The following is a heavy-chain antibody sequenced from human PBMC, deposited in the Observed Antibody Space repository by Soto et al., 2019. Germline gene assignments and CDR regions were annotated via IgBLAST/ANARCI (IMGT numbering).Heavy chain of an antibody. CDR1: GYTFTSYA. V-gene: IGHV1-3*01. CDR3: ARDQQWLVPGAFDI. J-gene: IGHJ3*02. Sequence: QVQLVQSGAEVKKPGASVKVSCKASGYTFTSYAMHWVRQAPGQRLEWMGWINAGNGNTKYSQKFQGRVTITRDTSASTAYMELSSLRSEDTAVYYCARDQQWLVPGAFDIWGQGTMVTVPS. CDR2: INAGNGNT. D-gene: IGHD6-19*01.